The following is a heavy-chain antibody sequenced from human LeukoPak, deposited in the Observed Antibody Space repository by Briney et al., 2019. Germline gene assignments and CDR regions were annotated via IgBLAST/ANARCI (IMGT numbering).Heavy chain of an antibody. V-gene: IGHV3-23*01. J-gene: IGHJ4*02. CDR3: AKDVGKWESLHFFDY. CDR2: LSGTGGST. Sequence: QAGGSLRLSCAASGFTFSNYAMSWVRQAPGKGLEWVSTLSGTGGSTYYADSVKGRFTISRDDSRNTLYLQMNSLRGDDTAVYYCAKDVGKWESLHFFDYWGQGTLVTVSS. D-gene: IGHD1-26*01. CDR1: GFTFSNYA.